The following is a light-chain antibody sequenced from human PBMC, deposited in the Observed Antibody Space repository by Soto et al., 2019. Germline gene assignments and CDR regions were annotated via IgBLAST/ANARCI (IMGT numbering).Light chain of an antibody. CDR2: GNT. J-gene: IGLJ3*02. Sequence: QSVLTQPPSMSGAPGQRVTISCTGSSSNIGTGYNVHWYQQLPGTAPKLLIYGNTNRPSGVPDRFSGSKSGTSASLAITGLEAEDEADYYCQSYDSTVSGSRVLFGGGTKLTVL. CDR3: QSYDSTVSGSRVL. V-gene: IGLV1-40*01. CDR1: SSNIGTGYN.